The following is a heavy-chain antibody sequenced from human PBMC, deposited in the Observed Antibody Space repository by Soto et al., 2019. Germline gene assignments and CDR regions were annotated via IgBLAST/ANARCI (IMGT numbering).Heavy chain of an antibody. D-gene: IGHD1-20*01. J-gene: IGHJ4*02. Sequence: GGSLRLSCAASGFTFSNAWMSWVRQAPGKGLEWVGRIKSKTDGGTTDYAEPVKGRFTISRDDSKNTLYLQMNSLKTEDTAVYYCTTDLITGTLQIDYWGQGTLVTVSS. CDR3: TTDLITGTLQIDY. CDR1: GFTFSNAW. CDR2: IKSKTDGGTT. V-gene: IGHV3-15*01.